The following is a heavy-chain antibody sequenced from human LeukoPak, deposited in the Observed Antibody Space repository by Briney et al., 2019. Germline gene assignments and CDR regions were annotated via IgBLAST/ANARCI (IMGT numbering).Heavy chain of an antibody. Sequence: GGSLRLSCAASGFTFSDYYMSWVRQAPGMGLEWASGISSSAGSTYYADSVKGRFTISRDNSKNTLYLQMNSLRAEDTAVYYCAKYSGSYYDPFDYWGQGTLVTVSS. CDR3: AKYSGSYYDPFDY. CDR1: GFTFSDYY. CDR2: ISSSAGST. V-gene: IGHV3-23*01. J-gene: IGHJ4*02. D-gene: IGHD1-26*01.